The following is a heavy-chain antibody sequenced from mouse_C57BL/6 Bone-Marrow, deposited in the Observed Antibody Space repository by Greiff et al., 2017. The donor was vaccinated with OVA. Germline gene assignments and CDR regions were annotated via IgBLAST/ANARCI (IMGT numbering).Heavy chain of an antibody. CDR3: AGDFDV. Sequence: DVKLQESGPGLVKPSQSLSLTCSVTGYSITSGYYWNWIRQFPGNKLEWMGYISYDGSNNYNPSLKNRISITRDTSKNQFFLKLNSVTTEDTATYYCAGDFDVWGTGTTVTVSS. J-gene: IGHJ1*03. V-gene: IGHV3-6*01. CDR2: ISYDGSN. CDR1: GYSITSGYY.